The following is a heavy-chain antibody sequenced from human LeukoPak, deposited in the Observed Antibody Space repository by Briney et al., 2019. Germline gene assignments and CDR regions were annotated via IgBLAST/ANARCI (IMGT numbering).Heavy chain of an antibody. D-gene: IGHD3-22*01. CDR3: ARVGGAYYDSSGYHY. V-gene: IGHV1-8*01. CDR1: GYTFTSYD. J-gene: IGHJ4*02. Sequence: EASVKVSCKASGYTFTSYDINWVGQATGQRLEWMGWMNPNSGNTGYAQKFQGRVTMTRNTSISTAYMELSSLRSEDTAVYYCARVGGAYYDSSGYHYWGQGTLLTVSS. CDR2: MNPNSGNT.